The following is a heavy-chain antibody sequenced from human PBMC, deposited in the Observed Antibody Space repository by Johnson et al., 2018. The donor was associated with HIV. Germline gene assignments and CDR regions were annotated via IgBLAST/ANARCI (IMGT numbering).Heavy chain of an antibody. J-gene: IGHJ3*02. V-gene: IGHV3-30*04. Sequence: QVQLVESGGGLVQPGGSLRLSCAASGFTFSSYAMHWVRQAPAKGLQWVAVISYDGSDKDYADSVKGRFTISRDNSKNTVFLQMNSLRPEDTAMYYCAAYYDFWSGSYTSGFDIWDQGTMVTVSS. CDR1: GFTFSSYA. CDR2: ISYDGSDK. CDR3: AAYYDFWSGSYTSGFDI. D-gene: IGHD3-3*01.